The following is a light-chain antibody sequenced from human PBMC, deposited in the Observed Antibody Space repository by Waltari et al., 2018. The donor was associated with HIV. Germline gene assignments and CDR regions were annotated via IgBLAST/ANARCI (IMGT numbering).Light chain of an antibody. J-gene: IGLJ2*01. CDR2: GNT. CDR3: QSYDSSLSGLL. Sequence: QSVLTQPPSVSGAPGQRVTISCTGSSSNIGAGFDVHWYQQLPGTAPKLLLYGNTTRPSGVPDRFSGSKSGTSASLAIPGLQAEDEADYYCQSYDSSLSGLLFGGGTKLTVL. V-gene: IGLV1-40*01. CDR1: SSNIGAGFD.